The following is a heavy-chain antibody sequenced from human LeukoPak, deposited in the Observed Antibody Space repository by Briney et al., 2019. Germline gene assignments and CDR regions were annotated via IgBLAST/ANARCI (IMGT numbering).Heavy chain of an antibody. CDR1: GFTFSSHW. CDR2: INQDGSEE. V-gene: IGHV3-7*05. D-gene: IGHD2-8*02. Sequence: GGSLRLSCAASGFTFSSHWMTWVRQAPGKGLEWVANINQDGSEEYYVDSLMGRFSISRDNTKKSLYLRMNSLRADDTAVYYCARDATPDGVILDYWGQGALVTVSS. J-gene: IGHJ4*02. CDR3: ARDATPDGVILDY.